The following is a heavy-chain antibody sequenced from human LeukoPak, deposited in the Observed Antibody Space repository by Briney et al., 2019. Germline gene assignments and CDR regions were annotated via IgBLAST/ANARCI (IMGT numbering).Heavy chain of an antibody. CDR1: RGSVRDSTYY. V-gene: IGHV4-39*01. Sequence: SETLSLTCTVSRGSVRDSTYYWGWIRQPPGKGLEWIGSVYYSGYTYHNPSLKSRVTMTVDASKNQFSLKLTSVTAADTAVYYCASSPGFGSSWYDYWGQGTLVTVSS. D-gene: IGHD6-13*01. CDR2: VYYSGYT. CDR3: ASSPGFGSSWYDY. J-gene: IGHJ4*02.